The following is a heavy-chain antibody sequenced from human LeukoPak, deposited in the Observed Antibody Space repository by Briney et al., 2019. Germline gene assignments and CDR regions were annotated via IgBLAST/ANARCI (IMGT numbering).Heavy chain of an antibody. CDR2: INHSGST. Sequence: PSETLSLTCAVYGGSFSGYYWSWIRQPPGKGLEWIGEINHSGSTNYNPSLKSRVTISVDTSKNQFSLKLSSVTAADTAVYYCARGRGPGSDYWGQGTLVTVSS. CDR1: GGSFSGYY. CDR3: ARGRGPGSDY. V-gene: IGHV4-34*01. J-gene: IGHJ4*02.